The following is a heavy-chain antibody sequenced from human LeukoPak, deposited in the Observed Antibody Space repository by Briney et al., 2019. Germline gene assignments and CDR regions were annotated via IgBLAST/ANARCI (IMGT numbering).Heavy chain of an antibody. V-gene: IGHV1-2*02. D-gene: IGHD4-17*01. CDR2: INPNSGGT. Sequence: ASVKVSCKASGYTFTGYYMHWVRQAPGQGLEWMGWINPNSGGTNYAQKFQGRVTMTRDTSISTAYMELSRLRSDDTAVYYCARDPIHYGDYGYNWFDPWGQGTLVTVSS. CDR3: ARDPIHYGDYGYNWFDP. CDR1: GYTFTGYY. J-gene: IGHJ5*02.